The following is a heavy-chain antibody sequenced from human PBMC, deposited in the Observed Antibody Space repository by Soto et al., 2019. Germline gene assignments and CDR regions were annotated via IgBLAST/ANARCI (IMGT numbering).Heavy chain of an antibody. V-gene: IGHV4-34*01. J-gene: IGHJ4*02. CDR2: INYSGST. D-gene: IGHD6-6*01. CDR3: AKDFFEYSSSAGLFDY. CDR1: GGSFSGYY. Sequence: SETLSLTCAVYGGSFSGYYWSWIRQPPGKGLEWIGYINYSGSTNYNPSLKSRVTISRDNSKNTLYLQMNSLRAEDTAVYYCAKDFFEYSSSAGLFDYWGQGTLVTVSS.